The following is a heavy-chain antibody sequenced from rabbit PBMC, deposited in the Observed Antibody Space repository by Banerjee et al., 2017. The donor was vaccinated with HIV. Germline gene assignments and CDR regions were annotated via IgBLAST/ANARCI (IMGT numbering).Heavy chain of an antibody. V-gene: IGHV1S43*01. D-gene: IGHD4-2*01. Sequence: QQQLEESGGGLVKPGGTLTLTCKASGIDFSSYYYMCWVRQAPGKGLEWIACIYTGSSGSTYYASWAKGRFTITRNTNLNTVTLQMTSLTAADTATHFCARAGNGEGLDLWGPGTLVTVS. CDR3: ARAGNGEGLDL. CDR1: GIDFSSYYY. CDR2: IYTGSSGST. J-gene: IGHJ3*01.